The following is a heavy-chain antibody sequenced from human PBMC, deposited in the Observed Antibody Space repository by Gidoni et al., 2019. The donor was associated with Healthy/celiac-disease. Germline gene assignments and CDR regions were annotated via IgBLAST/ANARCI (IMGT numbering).Heavy chain of an antibody. J-gene: IGHJ4*02. D-gene: IGHD3-10*01. CDR1: GFTVGSHY. CDR2: IYSGGST. Sequence: EVQLVESGGGLIQPGGSLRLSCAASGFTVGSHYMSWVRQAPGKGLEWVSVIYSGGSTYYADSVKGRFTISRDNSKNTLYLQMNSLRAEDTAVYYCAREIWFGEYYLDYWGQGTLVTVSS. CDR3: AREIWFGEYYLDY. V-gene: IGHV3-53*01.